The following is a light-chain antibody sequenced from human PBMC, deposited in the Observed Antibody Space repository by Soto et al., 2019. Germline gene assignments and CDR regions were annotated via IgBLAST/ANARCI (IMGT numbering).Light chain of an antibody. CDR3: QQYDNLPYT. J-gene: IGKJ2*01. V-gene: IGKV1-33*01. Sequence: DIQMTQSPSSLSASVGDRVTITCQASQDISNYLNWYQQKPGKAPKLLIYDASNLETGVPSRFSRSGSGTDFNFTISSLQPEDIATYYCQQYDNLPYTFGQGPKLEIK. CDR1: QDISNY. CDR2: DAS.